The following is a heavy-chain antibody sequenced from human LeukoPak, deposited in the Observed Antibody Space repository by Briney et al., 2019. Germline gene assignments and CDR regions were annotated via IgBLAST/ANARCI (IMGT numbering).Heavy chain of an antibody. Sequence: SETLSLTCTVSGGSISSSSYYWGWIRQPPGKGLERIGSIYYSGSTYYNPSLKSRVTISVDTSKNQFSLKLSSVTAADTAVYYCARQYRDGEHNDYWGQGTLVTVSS. D-gene: IGHD5-24*01. CDR3: ARQYRDGEHNDY. V-gene: IGHV4-39*01. J-gene: IGHJ4*02. CDR2: IYYSGST. CDR1: GGSISSSSYY.